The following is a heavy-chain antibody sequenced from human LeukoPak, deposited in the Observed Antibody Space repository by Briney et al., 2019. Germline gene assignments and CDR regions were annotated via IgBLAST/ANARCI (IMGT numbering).Heavy chain of an antibody. D-gene: IGHD3-22*01. CDR2: IYYSGST. CDR1: GGSISSSSYY. CDR3: AARYDSSGYYLPNWFDP. V-gene: IGHV4-39*01. J-gene: IGHJ5*02. Sequence: PSETLSLTCTVSGGSISSSSYYWGWISQPPGKGLEWLGSIYYSGSTYYNPSLKSRLTISVDTSKNQFSLKLSSVTAADTAVYYCAARYDSSGYYLPNWFDPWGQGTLVTVSS.